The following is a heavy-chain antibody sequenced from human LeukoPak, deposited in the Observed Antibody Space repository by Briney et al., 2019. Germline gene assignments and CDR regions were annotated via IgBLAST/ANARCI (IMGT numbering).Heavy chain of an antibody. CDR1: GASISDYY. D-gene: IGHD1-1*01. CDR3: AKLSTYLRPGAY. V-gene: IGHV3-11*04. CDR2: ISSSGSTI. Sequence: LSLTCNVSGASISDYYWSWVRQSPGKGLEWVSYISSSGSTIYYADSVKGRFSISRDNSKNMLFLQMNSLRAEDTAIYYCAKLSTYLRPGAYWGQGTLVTVSA. J-gene: IGHJ4*02.